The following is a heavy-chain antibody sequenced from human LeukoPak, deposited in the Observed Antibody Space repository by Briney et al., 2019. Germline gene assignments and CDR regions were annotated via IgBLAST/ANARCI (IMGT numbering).Heavy chain of an antibody. CDR1: GGSFSGYY. Sequence: PSETLSLTCAVYGGSFSGYYWSWIRQPPGKGLEWIGEINRSGSTNYNPSLKSRVTISVDTSKNQFSLKLSSVTAADTAVYYCARGGAYYYGSGSDFDYWGQGTLVTVSS. D-gene: IGHD3-10*01. J-gene: IGHJ4*02. V-gene: IGHV4-34*01. CDR3: ARGGAYYYGSGSDFDY. CDR2: INRSGST.